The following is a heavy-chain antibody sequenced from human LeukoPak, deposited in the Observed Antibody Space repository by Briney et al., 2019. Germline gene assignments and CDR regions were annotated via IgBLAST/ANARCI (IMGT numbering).Heavy chain of an antibody. J-gene: IGHJ4*02. V-gene: IGHV3-53*01. CDR1: GFTVSSKH. CDR3: TSRVVVPAAISDY. Sequence: GGSLRLSCAASGFTVSSKHMTWVRQAPGKGLEWVSVVYSGGTTYYADFVKGRFTISKDNSNNTLYLQMNSLRAEDTAVYYCTSRVVVPAAISDYWGQGTLVTVSS. CDR2: VYSGGTT. D-gene: IGHD2-2*01.